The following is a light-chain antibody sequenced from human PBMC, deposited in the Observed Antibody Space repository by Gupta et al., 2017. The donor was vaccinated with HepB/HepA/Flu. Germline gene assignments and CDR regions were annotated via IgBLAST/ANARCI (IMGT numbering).Light chain of an antibody. CDR3: QHYNSCPCT. V-gene: IGKV1-5*03. CDR2: QAS. J-gene: IGKJ3*01. CDR1: QSINSW. Sequence: DSQMTQSPSTLSASVGDRVTITCRASQSINSWLAWYQQKPGQAPKLLIYQASTLESGVPSRFSGSGTGTEFTLTISSLQPDDFATYYCQHYNSCPCTFGHGTKVDIK.